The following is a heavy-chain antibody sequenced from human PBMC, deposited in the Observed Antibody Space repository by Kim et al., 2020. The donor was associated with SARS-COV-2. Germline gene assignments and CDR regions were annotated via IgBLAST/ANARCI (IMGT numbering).Heavy chain of an antibody. CDR1: GFTFNQYW. D-gene: IGHD2-8*02. CDR2: IKGDGSDK. V-gene: IGHV3-7*01. CDR3: ARNAAWCEYY. Sequence: GGSLRLSCAASGFTFNQYWMTWFRQAPGKGLEWLANIKGDGSDKYYVDSVKGRFTISRDNAKNSIYLQMDSLRAEDTAVDYCARNAAWCEYYWGKGTLV. J-gene: IGHJ4*02.